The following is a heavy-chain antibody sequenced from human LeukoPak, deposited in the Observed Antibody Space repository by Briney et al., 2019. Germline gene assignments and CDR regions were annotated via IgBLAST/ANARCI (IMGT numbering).Heavy chain of an antibody. CDR2: ISGGGGST. J-gene: IGHJ4*02. CDR3: AKVLSGWYFDY. CDR1: VFTFSSYA. D-gene: IGHD6-19*01. Sequence: PGGSLRLSCAASVFTFSSYAMSWVRQAPEKGLEWVSGISGGGGSTYYADSVKGRFTISRDNSKNTLYLQMNSLRAEDTAVYYCAKVLSGWYFDYWGQGTLVTVSS. V-gene: IGHV3-23*01.